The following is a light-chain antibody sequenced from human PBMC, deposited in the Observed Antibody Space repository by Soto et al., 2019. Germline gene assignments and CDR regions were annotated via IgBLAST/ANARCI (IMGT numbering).Light chain of an antibody. CDR2: SNN. CDR3: AAWDDSLNGPV. J-gene: IGLJ1*01. Sequence: QSVLTQPPSASGTPGQRVTIACSGSSSNFGSNNVNWYQQLPVTAPQLLIYSNNQRPSGVPDRFSGSKSGTSASLAISGLQAEDEADYYCAAWDDSLNGPVFGTGTKLTVL. CDR1: SSNFGSNN. V-gene: IGLV1-44*01.